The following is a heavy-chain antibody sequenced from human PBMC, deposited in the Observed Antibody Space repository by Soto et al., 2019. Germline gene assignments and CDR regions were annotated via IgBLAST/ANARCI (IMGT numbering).Heavy chain of an antibody. J-gene: IGHJ4*02. D-gene: IGHD3-10*01. CDR3: ASYYYGSGPPFDY. Sequence: GESLKISCKGSGYSFTSYWISWVRQMPGKGLEWMGRIDPSDSYTNYSPSFQGHVTISADKSISTAYLQWSSLKASDTAMYYCASYYYGSGPPFDYWGQGIQVTVSS. CDR1: GYSFTSYW. CDR2: IDPSDSYT. V-gene: IGHV5-10-1*01.